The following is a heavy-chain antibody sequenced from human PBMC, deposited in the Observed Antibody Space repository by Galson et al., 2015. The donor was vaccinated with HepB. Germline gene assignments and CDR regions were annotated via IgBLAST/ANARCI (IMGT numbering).Heavy chain of an antibody. V-gene: IGHV3-30-3*01. CDR2: ISYDGSNK. J-gene: IGHJ6*02. D-gene: IGHD3-10*01. CDR3: ARPFSSGSYYYYYYGMDV. Sequence: SLRLSCAASGFTFSSYAMHWVRQAPGKGLEWVAVISYDGSNKYYADSVKGRFTISRDNSKNTLYLQMNSLRAEDTAVYYCARPFSSGSYYYYYYGMDVWGQGTTVTVSS. CDR1: GFTFSSYA.